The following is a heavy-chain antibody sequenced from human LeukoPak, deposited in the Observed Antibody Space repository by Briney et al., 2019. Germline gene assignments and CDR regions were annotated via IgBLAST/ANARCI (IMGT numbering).Heavy chain of an antibody. D-gene: IGHD2-2*01. CDR2: ISGSSGST. V-gene: IGHV3-23*01. Sequence: PGGSLRLSCAASGFTFSSYAMSWVRQAPGKGLEWVSAISGSSGSTYYADSVKGRFTISRDNSKNTLYLQMNSLRAEDTAVYYCAKGQPYYYYYYMDVWGKGTTVTVSS. J-gene: IGHJ6*03. CDR3: AKGQPYYYYYYMDV. CDR1: GFTFSSYA.